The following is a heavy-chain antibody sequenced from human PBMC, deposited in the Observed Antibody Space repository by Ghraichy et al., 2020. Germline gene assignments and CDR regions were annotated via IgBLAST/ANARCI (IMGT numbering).Heavy chain of an antibody. V-gene: IGHV4-61*08. CDR3: ARVTFNSGYKFDS. CDR2: IYYTGST. J-gene: IGHJ4*02. CDR1: GGSVSSGGFY. Sequence: SQTLSLTCTVSGGSVSSGGFYYNWIRQPPGKGLEWIGYIYYTGSTNYNPSLKSRVTISLDTSKNQFSLKLSSVTAADTAVYYCARVTFNSGYKFDSWGQGTLVTVSS. D-gene: IGHD3-22*01.